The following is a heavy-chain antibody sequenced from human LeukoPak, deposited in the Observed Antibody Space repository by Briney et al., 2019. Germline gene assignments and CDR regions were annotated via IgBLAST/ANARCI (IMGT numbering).Heavy chain of an antibody. CDR1: GFSVNNNY. CDR3: AKDGVGATWFGH. J-gene: IGHJ5*02. Sequence: GGSLRLSCAASGFSVNNNYWSWVRQAPGKGLEWVSSIYSSGATYYAESVKGRFSISRDSSKNTFDLQMNTLRTEDTAVYYCAKDGVGATWFGHWGQGALVTVSS. V-gene: IGHV3-66*03. D-gene: IGHD1-26*01. CDR2: IYSSGAT.